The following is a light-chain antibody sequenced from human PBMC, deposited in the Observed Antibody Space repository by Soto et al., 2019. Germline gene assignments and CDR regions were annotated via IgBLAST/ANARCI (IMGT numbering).Light chain of an antibody. V-gene: IGKV3-20*01. CDR3: QLYGDSPFA. CDR1: QSIYINS. J-gene: IGKJ3*01. CDR2: AAT. Sequence: EIVLTQSPGTLSLSPGERATLSCRASQSIYINSLAWYQHKRGQAPRLLIYAATVRATAVPDRFNGSGSGTDFALTISRLEPEDSAMYYCQLYGDSPFAFGPGTKLDVK.